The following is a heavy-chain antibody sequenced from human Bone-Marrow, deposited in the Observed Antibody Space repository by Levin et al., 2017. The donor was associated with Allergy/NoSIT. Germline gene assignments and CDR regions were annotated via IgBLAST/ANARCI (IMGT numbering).Heavy chain of an antibody. CDR2: ISSSSSTI. CDR3: ARAFTIFGVVPIYYFDY. J-gene: IGHJ4*02. V-gene: IGHV3-48*04. CDR1: GFTFSSYS. Sequence: GESLKISCAASGFTFSSYSMNWVRQAPGKGLEWVSYISSSSSTIYYADSVKGRFTISRDNAKNSLYLQMNSLRAEDTAVYYCARAFTIFGVVPIYYFDYWGQGTLVTVSS. D-gene: IGHD3-3*01.